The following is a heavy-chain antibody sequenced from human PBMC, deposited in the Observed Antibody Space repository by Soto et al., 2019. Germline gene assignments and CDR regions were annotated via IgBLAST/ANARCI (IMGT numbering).Heavy chain of an antibody. J-gene: IGHJ5*02. CDR2: ISTSGSPA. Sequence: GGSLRLSCTVSGFAFRHNYLTWIRQAPGKGLEWLSYISTSGSPAYYADSVKGRFTISTDNAKKSLYLQMDSLRAEDTGVYYCATGGFYYEAWGQGTLVTVSS. CDR1: GFAFRHNY. V-gene: IGHV3-11*01. D-gene: IGHD1-26*01. CDR3: ATGGFYYEA.